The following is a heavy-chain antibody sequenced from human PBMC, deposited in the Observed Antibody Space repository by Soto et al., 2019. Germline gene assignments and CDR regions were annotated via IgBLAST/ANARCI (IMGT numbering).Heavy chain of an antibody. CDR1: GDYVSNDNYY. CDR2: IYYSGTT. Sequence: LETLSLTCGVSGDYVSNDNYYWSWIRQPPGKGLEWIGYIYYSGTTNYNSYLKSRLSLSVDMSKNQFSLKLASVTAADTAVYFCARSQRGRTAFTFDYWGQGALVTVS. CDR3: ARSQRGRTAFTFDY. D-gene: IGHD3-16*01. V-gene: IGHV4-61*01. J-gene: IGHJ4*02.